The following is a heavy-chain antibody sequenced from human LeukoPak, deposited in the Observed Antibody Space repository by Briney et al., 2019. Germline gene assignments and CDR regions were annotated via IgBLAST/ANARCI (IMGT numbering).Heavy chain of an antibody. CDR1: GFTFSSYA. Sequence: GGSLRLSCAASGFTFSSYAMSWVRQAPGKGLEWVSAISGSTGNTYYADSVKGRFTISRDNSKNTVYLQMNSLRAEDTAVYCCAKDPPYYYDSSGYGGGAFDIWGQGTMVTVSS. V-gene: IGHV3-23*01. D-gene: IGHD3-22*01. CDR3: AKDPPYYYDSSGYGGGAFDI. CDR2: ISGSTGNT. J-gene: IGHJ3*02.